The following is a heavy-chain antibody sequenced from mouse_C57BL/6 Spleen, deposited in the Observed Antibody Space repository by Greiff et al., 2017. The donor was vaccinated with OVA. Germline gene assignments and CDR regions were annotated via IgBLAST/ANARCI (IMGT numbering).Heavy chain of an antibody. J-gene: IGHJ4*01. CDR2: IDPSDSYT. V-gene: IGHV1-50*01. Sequence: QVHVKQSGAELVKPGASVKLSCKASGYTFTSYWMQWVKQRPGQGLEWIGEIDPSDSYTNYNQKFKGKATLTVDTSSSTAYMQLSSLTSEDSAVYYCAATVVPYAMDYWGQGTSVTVSS. CDR1: GYTFTSYW. D-gene: IGHD1-1*01. CDR3: AATVVPYAMDY.